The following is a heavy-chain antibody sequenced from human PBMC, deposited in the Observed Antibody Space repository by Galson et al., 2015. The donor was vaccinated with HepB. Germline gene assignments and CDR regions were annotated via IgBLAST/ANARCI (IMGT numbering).Heavy chain of an antibody. V-gene: IGHV1-69*13. Sequence: SVKVTCKASGGTFSSYAISWVRQAPGQGLEWMGGIIPIFGTANYAQKFQGRVTITADESTSTAYMELSSLRSEDTAVYYCARGDDFWSGHFDYWGQGTLVTVSS. CDR2: IIPIFGTA. J-gene: IGHJ4*02. D-gene: IGHD3-3*01. CDR1: GGTFSSYA. CDR3: ARGDDFWSGHFDY.